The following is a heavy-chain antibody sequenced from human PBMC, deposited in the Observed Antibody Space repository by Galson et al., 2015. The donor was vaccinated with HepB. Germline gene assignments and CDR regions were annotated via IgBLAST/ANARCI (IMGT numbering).Heavy chain of an antibody. CDR2: IKSKTDGGTT. CDR3: TTAGLWIQLWLMFDY. Sequence: SLRLSCAASGFTFSNAWMSWVRQAPGKGLEWVGRIKSKTDGGTTDYAAPVKGRFTISRDDSKNTLYLQMNSLKTEDTAVYYCTTAGLWIQLWLMFDYWGQGTLVTVSS. J-gene: IGHJ4*02. V-gene: IGHV3-15*01. CDR1: GFTFSNAW. D-gene: IGHD5-18*01.